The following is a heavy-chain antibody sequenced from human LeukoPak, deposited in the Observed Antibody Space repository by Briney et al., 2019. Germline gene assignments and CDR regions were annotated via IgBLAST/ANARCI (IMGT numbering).Heavy chain of an antibody. V-gene: IGHV4-34*01. CDR1: GGSFSGYY. J-gene: IGHJ6*02. CDR3: ARAQRGYSYGYYYYYGMDV. D-gene: IGHD5-18*01. CDR2: INHSGST. Sequence: SETLSLTCAVYGGSFSGYYWSWIRRPPGKGLEWIGEINHSGSTNYNPSLKSRVTISVDTSKNQFSLKLSSVTAADTAVYYCARAQRGYSYGYYYYYGMDVWGQGTTVTVSS.